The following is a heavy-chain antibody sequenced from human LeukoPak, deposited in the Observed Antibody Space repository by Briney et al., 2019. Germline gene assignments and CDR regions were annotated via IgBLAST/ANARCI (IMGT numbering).Heavy chain of an antibody. J-gene: IGHJ4*02. CDR1: GGSISSGGYY. CDR3: ARARRDGYNLFDY. CDR2: IYYTGST. Sequence: PSETLSLTCTVSGGSISSGGYYWSWIRQHPGKGLEWIGYIYYTGSTYYNPSLKSRVTISVDTPENQFSLKLSSVTAADTAVYYCARARRDGYNLFDYWGQGTLVTVSS. D-gene: IGHD5-24*01. V-gene: IGHV4-31*03.